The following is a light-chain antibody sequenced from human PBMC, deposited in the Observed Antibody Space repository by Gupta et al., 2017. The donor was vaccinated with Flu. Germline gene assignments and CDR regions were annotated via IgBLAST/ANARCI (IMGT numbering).Light chain of an antibody. CDR3: QQRSNWSPYT. V-gene: IGKV3-11*01. CDR1: QSVSSY. J-gene: IGKJ2*01. CDR2: DAS. Sequence: EIVLTQSPVTLSLSPGERATLSCRASQSVSSYLAWYQQKPGQAPRLLIYDASNRATGIPARFSGSGYGTDFTLTISSREPEDFAVYYCQQRSNWSPYTFGQGTKLEI.